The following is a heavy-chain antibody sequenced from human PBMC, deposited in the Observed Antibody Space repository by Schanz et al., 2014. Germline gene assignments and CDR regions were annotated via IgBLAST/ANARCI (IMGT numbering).Heavy chain of an antibody. CDR2: IWYDGSNE. D-gene: IGHD6-19*01. V-gene: IGHV3-33*01. Sequence: QVQLVESGGGVVQPGRSLRLSCAASGFTFSNHGMHWVRQSPGKGLEWVALIWYDGSNEYYADSVKGRFTISRDNPKKTLYLQMNSLRAEDTAVYYCARDHQWLARYYMDVWGKGTTVNVSS. J-gene: IGHJ6*03. CDR3: ARDHQWLARYYMDV. CDR1: GFTFSNHG.